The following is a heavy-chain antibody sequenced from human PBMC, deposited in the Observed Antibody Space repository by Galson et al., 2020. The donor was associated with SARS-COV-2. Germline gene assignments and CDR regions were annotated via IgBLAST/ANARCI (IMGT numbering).Heavy chain of an antibody. V-gene: IGHV3-74*01. CDR3: ARGGWGSYETHDAFDF. CDR2: IDSDGSIT. D-gene: IGHD3-16*01. J-gene: IGHJ3*01. CDR1: GFTFSSYW. Sequence: GGSLRLSCAASGFTFSSYWMHWVRQVPGKGLVWVSRIDSDGSITSYADSVKGRFTISRDNTRNTLYLQMNSLRAEDTAVFYCARGGWGSYETHDAFDFWGQGTMVTVSS.